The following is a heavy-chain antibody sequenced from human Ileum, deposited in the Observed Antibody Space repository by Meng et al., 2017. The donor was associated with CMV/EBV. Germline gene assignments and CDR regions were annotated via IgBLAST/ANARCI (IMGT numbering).Heavy chain of an antibody. CDR2: IKTENGGGTT. CDR1: GLTFPNPW. V-gene: IGHV3-15*07. Sequence: LSCAVSGLTFPNPWMPWVRQAPGKGLEWVGRIKTENGGGTTDYAAPVKGRFTISKEDSKNMVYLEMKSLKTEDAAVYYCTSDSLRYWGQGTLVTVSS. CDR3: TSDSLRY. D-gene: IGHD3-16*01. J-gene: IGHJ4*02.